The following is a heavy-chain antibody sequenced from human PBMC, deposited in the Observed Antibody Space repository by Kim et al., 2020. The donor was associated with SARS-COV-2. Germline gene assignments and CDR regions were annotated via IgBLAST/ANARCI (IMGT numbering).Heavy chain of an antibody. V-gene: IGHV3-21*01. Sequence: GGSLRLSCAASGFTFDIYSMNWVRQAPGKGLEWVSSISGGSKSIYYAASMKGRFTISRDNSKNSLYLQMNSLRAEDTAVYYCARVESRQMGLSLDWGQGTLLTVSS. CDR1: GFTFDIYS. CDR2: ISGGSKSI. J-gene: IGHJ4*02. CDR3: ARVESRQMGLSLD. D-gene: IGHD1-26*01.